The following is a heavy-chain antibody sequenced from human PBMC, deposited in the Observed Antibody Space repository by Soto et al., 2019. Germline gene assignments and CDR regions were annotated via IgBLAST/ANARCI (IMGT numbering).Heavy chain of an antibody. Sequence: ASVKVSCKASGYTFTSYYIHWTRQAPGQGLEWLAIINPTGGITNFAQRFQGRVTLTRYTSTSTVYMELRTLRSDDTAVYYCARSQWLRTSKSYDCYYAMDVWGQGTTVNVS. CDR2: INPTGGIT. CDR1: GYTFTSYY. CDR3: ARSQWLRTSKSYDCYYAMDV. D-gene: IGHD6-19*01. J-gene: IGHJ6*01. V-gene: IGHV1-46*01.